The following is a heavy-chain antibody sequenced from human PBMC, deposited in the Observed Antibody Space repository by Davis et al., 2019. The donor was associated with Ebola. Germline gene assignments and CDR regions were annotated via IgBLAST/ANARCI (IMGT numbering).Heavy chain of an antibody. Sequence: GESLKISCKGSGYSFTSYWISWVRQMPGNGLEWMGRIDPSDSYTNYSPSFQGHVTISADKSISTAYLQWSSLKASDTAMYYCARGSDIVVVVAATRVLGYWGQGTLVTVSS. CDR3: ARGSDIVVVVAATRVLGY. CDR1: GYSFTSYW. D-gene: IGHD2-15*01. CDR2: IDPSDSYT. J-gene: IGHJ4*02. V-gene: IGHV5-10-1*01.